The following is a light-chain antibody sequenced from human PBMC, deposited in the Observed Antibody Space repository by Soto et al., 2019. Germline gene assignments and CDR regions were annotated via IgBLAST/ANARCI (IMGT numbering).Light chain of an antibody. CDR1: SSDIGAYNH. CDR2: EVS. CDR3: ASHTNSLTSV. J-gene: IGLJ3*02. Sequence: QSALTQAASASGSPGQSITISCTGTSSDIGAYNHVSWYQQHPGKAPKVLIYEVSDRPSGISNRFSGSKSGNTASLTISGLQAEDEADYYCASHTNSLTSVFGGGTKLTVL. V-gene: IGLV2-14*01.